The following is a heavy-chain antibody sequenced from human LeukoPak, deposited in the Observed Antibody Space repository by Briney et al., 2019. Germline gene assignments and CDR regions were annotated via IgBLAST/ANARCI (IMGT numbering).Heavy chain of an antibody. CDR2: SSGSGVRT. V-gene: IGHV3-23*01. CDR1: GFTFSTYA. Sequence: GGSLRLSCAASGFTFSTYAMSWVRQAPGRGLEWVSGSSGSGVRTYYADSVKGQFTISRDNAKNTLSLQMNSLRVDDTAMYYCVKGVRQWELLDAFDIWGQGTMVTVSA. CDR3: VKGVRQWELLDAFDI. J-gene: IGHJ3*02. D-gene: IGHD1-26*01.